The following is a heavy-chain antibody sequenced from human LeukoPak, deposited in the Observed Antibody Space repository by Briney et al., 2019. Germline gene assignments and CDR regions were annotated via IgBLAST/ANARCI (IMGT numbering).Heavy chain of an antibody. J-gene: IGHJ3*02. Sequence: SETLSLTCAVSGGSISSNNWWSWVRQPPGKGLEWIGEIYHSGSPTYNPSLKSRVTISVDKSKNQFSLDLSSVTAADTAVYYCARDVVVTSSPDAFDIWGQGTMVAVSS. CDR1: GGSISSNNW. V-gene: IGHV4-4*02. D-gene: IGHD2-21*02. CDR3: ARDVVVTSSPDAFDI. CDR2: IYHSGSP.